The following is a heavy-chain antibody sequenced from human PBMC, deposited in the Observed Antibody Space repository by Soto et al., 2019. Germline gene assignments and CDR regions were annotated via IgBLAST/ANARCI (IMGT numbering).Heavy chain of an antibody. CDR2: ISSSSSYT. J-gene: IGHJ4*02. CDR1: GFTFGDYY. D-gene: IGHD2-2*01. CDR3: ARAGDIVVVPAAVDC. V-gene: IGHV3-11*05. Sequence: GGSLRLSCAASGFTFGDYYMSWIRQAPGKGLEWVSYISSSSSYTNYADSVKGRFTISRDNAKNSLYLQMNSLRAEDTAVYYCARAGDIVVVPAAVDCWGQGT.